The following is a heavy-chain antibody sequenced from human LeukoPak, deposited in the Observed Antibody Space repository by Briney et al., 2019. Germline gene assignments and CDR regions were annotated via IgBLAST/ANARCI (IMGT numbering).Heavy chain of an antibody. CDR2: IWYDGSNK. V-gene: IGHV3-33*01. Sequence: PGGSLRLSCAASGFTFSSHGMHWVRQAPGKGLEWVAVIWYDGSNKYYADSVKGRFTISRDNSKNTLYLQMNSLRAEDTAVYYCARDPPAVHFDYWGQGTLVTVSS. J-gene: IGHJ4*02. D-gene: IGHD2-2*01. CDR1: GFTFSSHG. CDR3: ARDPPAVHFDY.